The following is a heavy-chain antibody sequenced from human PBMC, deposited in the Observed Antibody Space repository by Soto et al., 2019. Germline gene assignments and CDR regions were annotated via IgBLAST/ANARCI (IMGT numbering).Heavy chain of an antibody. V-gene: IGHV1-18*01. CDR3: ARVRYGDY. J-gene: IGHJ4*02. D-gene: IGHD4-17*01. Sequence: QAHLVQSGPEVKKPGASVKVSCKGSGYIFTSYGIAWVRPAPGQGLAWMGWISAHNGNTEYAQKFQGRVTVTRDTSTSTAYLELRCLRSDDTALYYCARVRYGDYWGQGALVTVSS. CDR1: GYIFTSYG. CDR2: ISAHNGNT.